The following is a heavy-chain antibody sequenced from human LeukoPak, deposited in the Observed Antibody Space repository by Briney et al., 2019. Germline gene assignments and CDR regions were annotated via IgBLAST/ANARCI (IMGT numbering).Heavy chain of an antibody. CDR2: IYCSGST. CDR3: ARDGTYYYDSSGYYRLDY. J-gene: IGHJ4*02. V-gene: IGHV4-39*07. CDR1: GGSISSSSNY. Sequence: SETLSLTCTVSGGSISSSSNYWGWIRNPPGKGLEWIGRIYCSGSTYYNPSLKSRVTISVDTSKNQFSLKLSSVTAADTAVYYCARDGTYYYDSSGYYRLDYWGQGTLVTVSS. D-gene: IGHD3-22*01.